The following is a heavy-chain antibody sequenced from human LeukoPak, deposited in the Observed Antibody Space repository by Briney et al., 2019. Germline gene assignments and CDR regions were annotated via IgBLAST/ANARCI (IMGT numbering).Heavy chain of an antibody. CDR2: ITSSGTYI. CDR1: GFFFSNYW. D-gene: IGHD1-26*01. J-gene: IGHJ6*03. V-gene: IGHV3-21*01. Sequence: GGSLRLSCAASGFFFSNYWMSWVRQAPGKGLEWVSSITSSGTYIYYADSVKGRFTISRDNAKNSLYLQMNSLRPEDTAVYYCARDPYSGSYGDYYYYYMDVWGKGTTVTISS. CDR3: ARDPYSGSYGDYYYYYMDV.